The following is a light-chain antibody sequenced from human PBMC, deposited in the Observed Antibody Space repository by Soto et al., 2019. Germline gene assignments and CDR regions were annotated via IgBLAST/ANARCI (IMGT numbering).Light chain of an antibody. CDR3: QQYKSYWT. CDR2: KTS. CDR1: QSINNW. J-gene: IGKJ1*01. Sequence: DIQMTQSPSTLSASVGDRVTITCRASQSINNWLAWYQQKPGKAPKLLIYKTSDLESGVPSRFSGSGSGTEFSLTISSLQPDDFATYYCQQYKSYWTFGQGTKV. V-gene: IGKV1-5*03.